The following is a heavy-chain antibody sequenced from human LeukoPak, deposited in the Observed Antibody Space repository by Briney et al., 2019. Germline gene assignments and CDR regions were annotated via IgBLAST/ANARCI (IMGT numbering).Heavy chain of an antibody. CDR2: FDPEDGET. V-gene: IGHV1-24*01. CDR1: GYTLTELS. D-gene: IGHD6-13*01. J-gene: IGHJ1*01. Sequence: GASVKVSCKVSGYTLTELSMHWVRQAPGKGLEWMGGFDPEDGETIYAQKFQGRVTMTEDTSTDTAYMELSSLRSEDTAVYYCATQGTGYSSSWPPAEYFQHWGQGTLVTVSS. CDR3: ATQGTGYSSSWPPAEYFQH.